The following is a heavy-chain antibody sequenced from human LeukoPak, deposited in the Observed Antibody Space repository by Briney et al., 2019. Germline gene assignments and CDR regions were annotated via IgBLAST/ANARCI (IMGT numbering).Heavy chain of an antibody. CDR1: GFTFSNYA. V-gene: IGHV3-23*01. D-gene: IGHD6-13*01. Sequence: PGGSLRLSCAASGFTFSNYAMSWVRQAPGKGLEWVSAISASGGSTYYAHSVNGRFTISRDNSKNTVSLQMDSLRAEDTALYYCAKSNGYTNSWYDYWGQGTLVSVSS. CDR3: AKSNGYTNSWYDY. CDR2: ISASGGST. J-gene: IGHJ4*02.